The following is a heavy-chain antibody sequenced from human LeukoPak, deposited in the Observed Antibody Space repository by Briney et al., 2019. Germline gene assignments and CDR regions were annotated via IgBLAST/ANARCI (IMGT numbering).Heavy chain of an antibody. CDR1: GFTFSSYA. CDR3: AKDQDAKFMVRGVFDY. D-gene: IGHD3-10*01. Sequence: GGSLRLSCAASGFTFSSYAMSSVRQAPGKGLEWVSAISGSGGSTYYADSVKGRFTISRDNSKNTLYLQMNSLRAEDTAVYYCAKDQDAKFMVRGVFDYWGQGTLVTVSS. V-gene: IGHV3-23*01. J-gene: IGHJ4*02. CDR2: ISGSGGST.